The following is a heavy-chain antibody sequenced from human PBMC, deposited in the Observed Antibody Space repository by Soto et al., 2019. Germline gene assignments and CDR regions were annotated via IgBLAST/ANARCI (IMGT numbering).Heavy chain of an antibody. Sequence: EVQLVESGGGLVKPGGSLRLSCAASGFTFSSYSMNWVRQAPGKGLEWVSSISSSSSYIYYADSVKGRFTTSRDNATNSLYLQISKVTAEEAAVFEWRRDYYTSVSDYWGQGTLVTVSS. CDR2: ISSSSSYI. CDR3: RRDYYTSVSDY. V-gene: IGHV3-21*04. CDR1: GFTFSSYS. D-gene: IGHD1-26*01. J-gene: IGHJ4*02.